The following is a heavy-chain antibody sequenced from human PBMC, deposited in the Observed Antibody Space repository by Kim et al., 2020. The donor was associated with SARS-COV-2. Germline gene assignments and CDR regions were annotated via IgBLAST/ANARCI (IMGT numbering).Heavy chain of an antibody. D-gene: IGHD6-19*01. CDR3: AKALPLSSGWYDFEE. J-gene: IGHJ1*01. V-gene: IGHV3-23*01. CDR2: DAGGGGRT. Sequence: GGSLRLSCGASGFTVNNFAMSWVRQAPGKGLEWVSTDAGGGGRTFSADSVKGRFTIARDNSKNTVLLQMSSVRAEYTAVYYCAKALPLSSGWYDFEEWGQGTLVTVPS. CDR1: GFTVNNFA.